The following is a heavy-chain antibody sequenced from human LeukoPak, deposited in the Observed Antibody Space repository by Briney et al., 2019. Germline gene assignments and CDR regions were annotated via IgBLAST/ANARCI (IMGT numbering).Heavy chain of an antibody. Sequence: PGGSLRLSCAASGFTVSSNYMSWVRQAPGKGLEWVSVIYSGGSTYYADSVKGRFTISRDNSKNTLYLQMNSLRAEDTAVYYCARDPESGSTGSFDYWGQGTLVTVSS. CDR2: IYSGGST. CDR3: ARDPESGSTGSFDY. D-gene: IGHD1-1*01. J-gene: IGHJ4*02. CDR1: GFTVSSNY. V-gene: IGHV3-53*01.